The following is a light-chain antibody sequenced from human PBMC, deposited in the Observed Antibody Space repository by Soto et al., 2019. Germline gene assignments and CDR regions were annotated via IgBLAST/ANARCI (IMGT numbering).Light chain of an antibody. Sequence: AIQMTQSPSSLSASVGDRVTISCRASQGIRTDLSWYQQKPGKAPKVLIYAASTLQSGVPSRFSGSGSGTDFTLTIRSLQPEDFATYYCLQDDSYIQSFGQGTKVDIK. J-gene: IGKJ1*01. V-gene: IGKV1-6*01. CDR1: QGIRTD. CDR2: AAS. CDR3: LQDDSYIQS.